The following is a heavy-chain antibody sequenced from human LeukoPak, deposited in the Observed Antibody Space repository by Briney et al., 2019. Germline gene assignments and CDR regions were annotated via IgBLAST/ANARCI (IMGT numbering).Heavy chain of an antibody. V-gene: IGHV3-30*02. J-gene: IGHJ4*02. CDR1: GFTFSNYG. Sequence: GGSLRLSCAASGFTFSNYGMHWVRQAPGQGLEWVAFIRSHGSNKYYADSVKGRFTISRDNSKNTLYLQMNSLRAEDTAVYYCAKARRYGSGTSGDYWGQGTLVTVSS. CDR3: AKARRYGSGTSGDY. CDR2: IRSHGSNK. D-gene: IGHD3-10*01.